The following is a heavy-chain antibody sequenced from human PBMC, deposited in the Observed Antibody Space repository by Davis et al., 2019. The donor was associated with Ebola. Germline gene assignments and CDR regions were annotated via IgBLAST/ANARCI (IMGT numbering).Heavy chain of an antibody. CDR3: ARDSAAVTTFGSLSDY. Sequence: SVKVSCKASGGTFSSYAISWVRQAPGQGLEWMGGIIPIFGTANYAQKLQGRVTMTTDTSTSTAYMELRSLRSDDTAVYYCARDSAAVTTFGSLSDYWGQGTLVTVSS. CDR2: IIPIFGTA. V-gene: IGHV1-69*05. D-gene: IGHD3-16*01. CDR1: GGTFSSYA. J-gene: IGHJ4*02.